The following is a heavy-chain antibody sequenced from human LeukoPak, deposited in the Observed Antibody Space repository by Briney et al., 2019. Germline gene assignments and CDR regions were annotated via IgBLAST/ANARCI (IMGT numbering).Heavy chain of an antibody. Sequence: SVKVSCKASGGTFSSYAISWVRQAPGQGLEWMGGIIPIFGTANYAQKFQGRVTITKDESTSTAYMELSSLRSEDTAVYYCARENIVVVPAAIRYFDYWGQGTLVTVSS. CDR1: GGTFSSYA. D-gene: IGHD2-2*01. CDR2: IIPIFGTA. J-gene: IGHJ4*02. CDR3: ARENIVVVPAAIRYFDY. V-gene: IGHV1-69*05.